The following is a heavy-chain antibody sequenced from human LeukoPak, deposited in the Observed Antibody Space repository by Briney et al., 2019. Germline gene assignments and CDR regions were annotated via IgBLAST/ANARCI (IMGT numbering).Heavy chain of an antibody. V-gene: IGHV3-53*01. J-gene: IGHJ4*02. CDR2: IYSGGST. Sequence: GGSLRLSCAASGFTVSSNYMSWVRQAPGKGLEWASVIYSGGSTYYADSVEGRFTISRDNSKNTLYLQMNSLRAEDTAVYYCARIDDSSGYEYDYWGQGTLVTVSS. D-gene: IGHD3-22*01. CDR3: ARIDDSSGYEYDY. CDR1: GFTVSSNY.